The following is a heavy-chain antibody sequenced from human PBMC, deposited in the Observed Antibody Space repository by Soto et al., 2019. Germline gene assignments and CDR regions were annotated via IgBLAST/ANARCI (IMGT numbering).Heavy chain of an antibody. V-gene: IGHV2-5*01. CDR3: AHRPRVGPVIDGFDF. CDR1: GFSFSPRGVG. D-gene: IGHD2-21*01. Sequence: SGPTLVNPTQTLTLTCSFSGFSFSPRGVGVGWIRQPPGKAPECLAVIYSNGHKRYNPSLQTTVSTTTDTSKIQVVLTMTNTDPADTATYFRAHRPRVGPVIDGFDFGGQGILVPTSS. CDR2: IYSNGHK. J-gene: IGHJ4*02.